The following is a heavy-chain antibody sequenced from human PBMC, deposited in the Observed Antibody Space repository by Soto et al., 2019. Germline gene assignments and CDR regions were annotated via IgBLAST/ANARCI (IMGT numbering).Heavy chain of an antibody. D-gene: IGHD5-18*01. J-gene: IGHJ4*02. V-gene: IGHV3-15*07. CDR1: GVTLTNVW. CDR3: SHGYYQYFDS. CDR2: IKSETDGGTT. Sequence: EVQLVESGGGLVRPGGSLRLSCAVSGVTLTNVWMNWVRQAPGKGPEWVGRIKSETDGGTTDYAAPVKGRFTISRTDSENTLYLKMNSLKTEDTAVYYCSHGYYQYFDSWGQGTLVTVSS.